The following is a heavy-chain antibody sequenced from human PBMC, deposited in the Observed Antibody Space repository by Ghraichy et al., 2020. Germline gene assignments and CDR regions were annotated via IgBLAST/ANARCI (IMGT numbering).Heavy chain of an antibody. V-gene: IGHV4-39*01. Sequence: SETLSLTCTVSGGSISSSSYYWGWIRQPPGKGLEWIGSIYYSGSTYYNPSLKSRVTISVDTSKNQFSLKLSSVTAADTAVYYCARHAPHYYDSSGYYLEYFQHWGQGTLVTVSS. D-gene: IGHD3-22*01. CDR2: IYYSGST. J-gene: IGHJ1*01. CDR1: GGSISSSSYY. CDR3: ARHAPHYYDSSGYYLEYFQH.